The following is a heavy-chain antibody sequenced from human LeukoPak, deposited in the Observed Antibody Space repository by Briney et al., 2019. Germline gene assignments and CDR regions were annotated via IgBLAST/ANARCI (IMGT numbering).Heavy chain of an antibody. D-gene: IGHD3-10*01. V-gene: IGHV3-7*01. J-gene: IGHJ6*02. CDR2: IKQDGSEK. Sequence: GGSLRLSCAASGFTFSSYWMSWVRQAPGKGLEWVANIKQDGSEKYYVDSVKGRFTISRDNAKNSLYLQTNSMRAEDTAVYYCARVYGMVRGVRMDVWGQGTTVTVSS. CDR1: GFTFSSYW. CDR3: ARVYGMVRGVRMDV.